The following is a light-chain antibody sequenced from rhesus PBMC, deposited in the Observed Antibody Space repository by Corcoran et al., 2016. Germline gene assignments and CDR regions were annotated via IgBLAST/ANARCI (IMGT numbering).Light chain of an antibody. Sequence: DIQMTQSPSSLSASVGDTVTITCRASPSISSWLAWFQQKPGKAPKLLSFKAASLQSGVPSRFSGSGSGTDFTLTISSLQSEDFATYYCQQYSSSPPTFGQGTKVEIK. CDR3: QQYSSSPPT. CDR1: PSISSW. V-gene: IGKV1-22*01. J-gene: IGKJ1*01. CDR2: KAA.